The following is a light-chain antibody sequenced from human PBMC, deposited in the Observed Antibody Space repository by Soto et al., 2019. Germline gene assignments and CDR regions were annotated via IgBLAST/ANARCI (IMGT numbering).Light chain of an antibody. V-gene: IGKV3-20*01. Sequence: EIVLTQSPGTLSLSPGERATLSCRASQSVTSNYFAWYQQKPGQAPRLLIYDASNRATGTPDRFLGRGSGTDFTLIISRLEPEDFAVYYCQQYADSPITFGQGTRLEIK. J-gene: IGKJ5*01. CDR1: QSVTSNY. CDR3: QQYADSPIT. CDR2: DAS.